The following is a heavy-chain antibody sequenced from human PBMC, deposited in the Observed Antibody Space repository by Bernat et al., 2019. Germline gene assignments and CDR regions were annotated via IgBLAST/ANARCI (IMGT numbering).Heavy chain of an antibody. CDR2: IYSGGNT. V-gene: IGHV3-53*02. J-gene: IGHJ3*02. D-gene: IGHD4-17*01. CDR3: ARERATVYDAFDI. Sequence: EVQLVETGGGLIQPGGSRRLSCAASGFSVSSSYMSWVRQAPGKGLEWVSIIYSGGNTYYADSVRGRFTISRDNSKNTLYLQMNNLRADDTAVYYCARERATVYDAFDIWGQGTIVTVSS. CDR1: GFSVSSSY.